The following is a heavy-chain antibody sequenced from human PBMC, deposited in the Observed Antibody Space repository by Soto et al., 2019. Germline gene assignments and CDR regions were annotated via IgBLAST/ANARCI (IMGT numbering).Heavy chain of an antibody. CDR3: AIQVSGNAFDI. CDR2: ISSSSSII. J-gene: IGHJ3*02. CDR1: GFTFSSYS. Sequence: GGSLRLCCAACGFTFSSYSMNWVRQAPGKGLEWVSYISSSSSIIYYADSVKGRFTISRDNAKNSLYLQMNSLRAEDTAVYYCAIQVSGNAFDIWGQGTMVTVSS. V-gene: IGHV3-48*01. D-gene: IGHD3-10*01.